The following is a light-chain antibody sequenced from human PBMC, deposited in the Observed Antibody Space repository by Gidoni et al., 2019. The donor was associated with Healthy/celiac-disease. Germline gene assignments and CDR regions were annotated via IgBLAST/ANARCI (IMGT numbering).Light chain of an antibody. CDR3: QQSYSTPPT. V-gene: IGKV1-39*01. J-gene: IGKJ1*01. Sequence: DIQMTQSLSSLSASVGDRVTITCRASQSISSYLNWYQQKPGKAPKLLIYAASSLQSGVPSRFSGSGSGTDFTLTISSLQPEDFATYYCQQSYSTPPTFXXXTKVEIK. CDR1: QSISSY. CDR2: AAS.